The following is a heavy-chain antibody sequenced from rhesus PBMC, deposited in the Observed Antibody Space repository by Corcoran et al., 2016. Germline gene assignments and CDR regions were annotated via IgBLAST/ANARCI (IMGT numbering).Heavy chain of an antibody. J-gene: IGHJ5-1*01. CDR2: IEANTAGN. CDR3: ASLFSLYYNRLDV. V-gene: IGHV4-81*01. Sequence: QMQLQESGPGLVKPSETLSLTCDVSGGSISGYYWTWIRPPPGKGLEWIGKIEANTAGNNYNPSLRSQLTISKDTSKNQFSWKLSSVTAADTAVYYGASLFSLYYNRLDVWGPGVLVTVSS. CDR1: GGSISGYY. D-gene: IGHD2-2*01.